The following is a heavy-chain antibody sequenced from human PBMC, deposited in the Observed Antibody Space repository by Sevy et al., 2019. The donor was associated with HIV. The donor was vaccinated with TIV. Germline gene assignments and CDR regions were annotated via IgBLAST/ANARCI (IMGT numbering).Heavy chain of an antibody. Sequence: GGSLRLSCAAFGFTFSDHRRHWVRQAPGKGLEWVAVISYDGRNNKYNVDSVKGRFTISRDNSKNTVYLQMNSLRPEDTAIYYCARDRGEILSSAFDYWGQGTLVTVSS. CDR1: GFTFSDHR. V-gene: IGHV3-30*03. CDR2: ISYDGRNNK. D-gene: IGHD3-16*01. J-gene: IGHJ4*02. CDR3: ARDRGEILSSAFDY.